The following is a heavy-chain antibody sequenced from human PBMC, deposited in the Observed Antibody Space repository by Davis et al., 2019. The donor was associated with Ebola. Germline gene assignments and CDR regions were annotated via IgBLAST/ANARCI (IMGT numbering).Heavy chain of an antibody. CDR3: ARVGTMVRGVIIRRGDAFDI. CDR2: IKQDGSEK. Sequence: GESLKISCAASGFTFSSYWMSWVRQAPGKGLEWVANIKQDGSEKYYVDSVKGRFTISRDNAKNSLYLQMNSLRAEDTAVYYCARVGTMVRGVIIRRGDAFDIWGQGTMVTVSS. D-gene: IGHD3-10*01. J-gene: IGHJ3*02. V-gene: IGHV3-7*03. CDR1: GFTFSSYW.